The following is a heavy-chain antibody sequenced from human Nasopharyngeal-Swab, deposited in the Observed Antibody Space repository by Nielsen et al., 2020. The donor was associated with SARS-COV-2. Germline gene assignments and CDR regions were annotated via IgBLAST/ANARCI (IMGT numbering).Heavy chain of an antibody. Sequence: SETLSLTCAVYGGSFSGYYWSWIRQPPGKGLEWIGEINHSGSTNYNPSLKSRVTISVATSKNQFSLKLSSVTAADTAVYYCARVGYSNYGEGFDYWGQGTLVTVSS. D-gene: IGHD4-11*01. CDR1: GGSFSGYY. CDR3: ARVGYSNYGEGFDY. J-gene: IGHJ4*02. CDR2: INHSGST. V-gene: IGHV4-34*01.